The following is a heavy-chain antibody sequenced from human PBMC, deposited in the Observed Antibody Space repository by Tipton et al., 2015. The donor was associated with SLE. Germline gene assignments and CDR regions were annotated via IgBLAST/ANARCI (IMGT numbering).Heavy chain of an antibody. CDR3: ARQRDRSSGLFDY. D-gene: IGHD3-10*01. Sequence: TLSLTCTVSGGSISSGSYYWTWIRQPPGKGLEWIGYIHNSGSTNYNPSLKSRTTISVDTPKKQFSLKLNSVTAADTAVYYCARQRDRSSGLFDYWGQGSPVTVSS. J-gene: IGHJ4*02. CDR1: GGSISSGSYY. V-gene: IGHV4-61*01. CDR2: IHNSGST.